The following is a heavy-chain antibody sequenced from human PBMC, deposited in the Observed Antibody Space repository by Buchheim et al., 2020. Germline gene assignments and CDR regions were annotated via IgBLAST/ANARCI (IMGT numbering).Heavy chain of an antibody. CDR3: AKESYYYDSSGNYRPTYFAD. J-gene: IGHJ4*02. D-gene: IGHD3-22*01. Sequence: QAHLVEFGGGVVQPGRSLRLSCAASGFTFFGYGMHWVRQAPGKGLEWVAVISDDGENKSYADSVKGRFIISRDNSNNTLSLQMNSLRAEDSAVYYCAKESYYYDSSGNYRPTYFADWGQGT. CDR1: GFTFFGYG. CDR2: ISDDGENK. V-gene: IGHV3-30*18.